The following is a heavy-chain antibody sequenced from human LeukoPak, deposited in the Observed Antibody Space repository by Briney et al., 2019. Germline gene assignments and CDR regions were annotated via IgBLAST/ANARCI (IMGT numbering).Heavy chain of an antibody. J-gene: IGHJ6*02. D-gene: IGHD6-19*01. CDR1: GGTFSYYA. V-gene: IGHV1-69*04. CDR3: ARSRPVAGFVSDYYYYAMDV. Sequence: SVKVSCKASGGTFSYYAINWVRQAPGQGLEWMGRIIPILDIANYAQKFQGRVTITADKSTDTAHMELSSLRSEDTAVYYCARSRPVAGFVSDYYYYAMDVWGQGTTVTVAS. CDR2: IIPILDIA.